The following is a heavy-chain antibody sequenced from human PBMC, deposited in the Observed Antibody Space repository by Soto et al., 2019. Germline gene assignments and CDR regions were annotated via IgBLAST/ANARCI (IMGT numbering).Heavy chain of an antibody. D-gene: IGHD3-3*01. CDR2: IYNSGST. CDR3: ARDGGFYYGMDV. CDR1: GGSISSYY. Sequence: QVQLQESGPGLVKPSETLSLTCTVSGGSISSYYWSWIXXXXXXGLEWIGYIYNSGSTNYNPSLKSRVTISVDTSKNQFSLKLSSVTAADTAVYYCARDGGFYYGMDVWGQGTTVTVSS. V-gene: IGHV4-59*01. J-gene: IGHJ6*02.